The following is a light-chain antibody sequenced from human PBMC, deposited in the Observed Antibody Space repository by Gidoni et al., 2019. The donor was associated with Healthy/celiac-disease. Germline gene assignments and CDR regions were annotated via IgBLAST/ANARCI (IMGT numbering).Light chain of an antibody. J-gene: IGKJ4*02. CDR2: DAS. CDR1: QSVRSY. CDR3: QQRSNWPPRT. V-gene: IGKV3-11*01. Sequence: EIVLTQSPATLSLSPGERATLYRSASQSVRSYLAWYQQKPGQAHRPLIYDASNRATGSPAMFSGSGSGTDFTLTISSLEPEEFAVYYCQQRSNWPPRTFGGGTKVEIK.